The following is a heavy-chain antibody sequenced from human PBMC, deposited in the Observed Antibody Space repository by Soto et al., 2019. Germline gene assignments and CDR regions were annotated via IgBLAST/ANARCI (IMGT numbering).Heavy chain of an antibody. V-gene: IGHV3-7*05. CDR1: GFTFSDYW. CDR3: ARDGVAPGLYFDY. CDR2: IKYDGAEK. Sequence: GGSLRLSCAASGFTFSDYWMNWVRQAPGKGLEWVASIKYDGAEKSYVDSVKGRFTISRDNPKNSVYLQMASLRAEDTAVYYCARDGVAPGLYFDYWGQGTPVTVSS. J-gene: IGHJ4*02. D-gene: IGHD3-10*01.